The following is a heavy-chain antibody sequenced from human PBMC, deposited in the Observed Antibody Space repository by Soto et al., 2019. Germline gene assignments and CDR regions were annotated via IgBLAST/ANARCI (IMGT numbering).Heavy chain of an antibody. J-gene: IGHJ4*02. D-gene: IGHD6-19*01. CDR2: IFYSGRT. CDR3: ARDLLAGSDY. V-gene: IGHV4-61*08. Sequence: LSLTCNVSGASVSSRAHYWSWIRQPPGKGLEWIGYIFYSGRTNYNPSLKSQVSMSIDLSKNQFSLRLSSVTAADTAMYYCARDLLAGSDYWGQGILVTVFS. CDR1: GASVSSRAHY.